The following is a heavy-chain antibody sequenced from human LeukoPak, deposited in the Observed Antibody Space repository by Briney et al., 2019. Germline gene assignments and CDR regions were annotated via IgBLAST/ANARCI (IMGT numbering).Heavy chain of an antibody. CDR1: GGSIGSYY. V-gene: IGHV4-59*01. J-gene: IGHJ5*02. D-gene: IGHD4-17*01. Sequence: PSETLSLTSTVPGGSIGSYYWSWIRQPPGKGLEWIGYIYYSGSTNYNPSLKSRVTISVDTSKNQFSLKLSSVTAADTAVYYCARVGQLGDYEDNWFDPWGQGTLVTVSS. CDR3: ARVGQLGDYEDNWFDP. CDR2: IYYSGST.